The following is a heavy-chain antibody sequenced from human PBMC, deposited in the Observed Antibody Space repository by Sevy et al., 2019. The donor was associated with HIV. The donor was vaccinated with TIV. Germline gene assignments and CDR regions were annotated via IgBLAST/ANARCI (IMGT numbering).Heavy chain of an antibody. V-gene: IGHV1-69*06. Sequence: ASVKVSCKASGGTFSSYAISWVRQAPGQGLEWMGGIIPIFGTANYAQKFQGRVTITADKSTSTAYMELSSLRSEDTAVYHCARVRARTTVTQGAFDIWGQGTMVTVSS. CDR2: IIPIFGTA. CDR3: ARVRARTTVTQGAFDI. CDR1: GGTFSSYA. J-gene: IGHJ3*02. D-gene: IGHD4-17*01.